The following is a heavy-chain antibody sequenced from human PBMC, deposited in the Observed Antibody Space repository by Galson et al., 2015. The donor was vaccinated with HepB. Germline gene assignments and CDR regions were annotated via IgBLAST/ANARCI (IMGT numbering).Heavy chain of an antibody. D-gene: IGHD6-19*01. Sequence: CKASGYTFTRYGISWVRQAPGQGLEWMGWISTYTGNTKYAQKVRGRVTMTTDTATSTAYMELRSLRSDDTAVYYCARGGGSGDYDYYYYMDVWGKGTTVTVSS. CDR3: ARGGGSGDYDYYYYMDV. V-gene: IGHV1-18*01. J-gene: IGHJ6*03. CDR2: ISTYTGNT. CDR1: GYTFTRYG.